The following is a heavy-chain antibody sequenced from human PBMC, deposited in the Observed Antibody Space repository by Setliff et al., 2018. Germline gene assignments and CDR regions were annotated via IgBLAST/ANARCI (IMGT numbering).Heavy chain of an antibody. CDR1: GGSISSDI. V-gene: IGHV4-59*08. Sequence: ETLSLTCTVSGGSISSDIWSWIRQPPGKGLEWIGHIYYSGTTNYNASLKNRVSISVDTSKNHFSLKLDSVTAADTALYYCARSPSSGAYWNPRPFYSDYWARGTLVTVSS. D-gene: IGHD1-26*01. CDR3: ARSPSSGAYWNPRPFYSDY. J-gene: IGHJ4*02. CDR2: IYYSGTT.